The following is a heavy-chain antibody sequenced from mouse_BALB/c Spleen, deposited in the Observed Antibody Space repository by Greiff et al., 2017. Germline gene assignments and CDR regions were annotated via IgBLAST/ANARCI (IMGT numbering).Heavy chain of an antibody. CDR2: IYPGDSDT. V-gene: IGHV1-80*01. CDR1: GYAFTSYW. D-gene: IGHD2-12*01. CDR3: TRYSARETYDVDY. J-gene: IGHJ2*02. Sequence: QVQLQQSGAELVRPGSSVKISCKASGYAFTSYWMHWVKQRPGQGLEWIGEIYPGDSDTNYNAKFKGKATLTADTSSSTAYMQLSSLTSGDSAVYSCTRYSARETYDVDYWGQGTSVTVSS.